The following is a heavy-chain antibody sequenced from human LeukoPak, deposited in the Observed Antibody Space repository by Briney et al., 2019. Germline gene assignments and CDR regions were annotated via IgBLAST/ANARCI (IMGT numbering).Heavy chain of an antibody. D-gene: IGHD1-26*01. J-gene: IGHJ4*02. V-gene: IGHV3-74*01. CDR2: INSDGSST. CDR3: ARVPDSGNSLDY. CDR1: GFTFSSYW. Sequence: PGGSLRLSCAASGFTFSSYWMHWVRQAPGKGLVWVSRINSDGSSTSYEDSVKGRFTISRDNAKNTVYLQMSSLRAEDTAVYYCARVPDSGNSLDYWGQGTLVTVSS.